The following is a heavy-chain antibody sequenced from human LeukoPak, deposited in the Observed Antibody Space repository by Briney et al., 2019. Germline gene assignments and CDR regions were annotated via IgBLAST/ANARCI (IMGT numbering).Heavy chain of an antibody. Sequence: SETLSLTCNVSGGSIEYYWNWLRQPPGKGLQWLGYIHYNGVTDYNPSLGSRVRMSVDTSNNQFSLRLTSVTAADTAVYYCARERRHRGGYLDLWGRGTQVTVSS. J-gene: IGHJ2*01. V-gene: IGHV4-59*01. CDR1: GGSIEYY. CDR2: IHYNGVT. CDR3: ARERRHRGGYLDL. D-gene: IGHD3-16*01.